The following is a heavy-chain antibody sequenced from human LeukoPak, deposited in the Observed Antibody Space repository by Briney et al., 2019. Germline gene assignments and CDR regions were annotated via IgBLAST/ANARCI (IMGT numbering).Heavy chain of an antibody. D-gene: IGHD3-10*01. CDR3: AKDREAWFGDGGFDY. Sequence: GGSLRLSCAASGFTFSSYGMHWVRQAPGKGLEWVSFMRYDGSNKYYADSVKGRFTISRDTSKNTLYLQINSLRAEDTAVYYCAKDREAWFGDGGFDYWGQGTLVIVSS. J-gene: IGHJ4*02. CDR2: MRYDGSNK. V-gene: IGHV3-30*02. CDR1: GFTFSSYG.